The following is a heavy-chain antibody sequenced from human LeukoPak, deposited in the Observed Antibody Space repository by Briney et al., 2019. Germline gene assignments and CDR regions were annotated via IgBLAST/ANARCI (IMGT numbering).Heavy chain of an antibody. D-gene: IGHD3-10*02. Sequence: GGSLRLSCAASAFTFSAYGMHWVRQTPGEGLEWVAFIRFDGVNKYYADSVKGRFTISRDNSKNTLYLQMNSLRAEDTAVYYCAELGITMIGGVWGKGTTVTISS. CDR2: IRFDGVNK. V-gene: IGHV3-30*02. CDR1: AFTFSAYG. J-gene: IGHJ6*04. CDR3: AELGITMIGGV.